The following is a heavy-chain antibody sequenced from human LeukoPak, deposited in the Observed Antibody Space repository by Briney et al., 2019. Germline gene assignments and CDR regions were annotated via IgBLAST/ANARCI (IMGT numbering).Heavy chain of an antibody. CDR3: ARGPYTHYDSSGDYYNWFDP. CDR2: MNPNSGNT. Sequence: ASVKVSCKASGYTFASYVINWVRQATGQGPEWMGWMNPNSGNTGYAQKFQGRVTITMNTSISTAYMELSSLTSEDTAVYYCARGPYTHYDSSGDYYNWFDPWGQGTLVTVSS. V-gene: IGHV1-8*03. J-gene: IGHJ5*02. D-gene: IGHD3-22*01. CDR1: GYTFASYV.